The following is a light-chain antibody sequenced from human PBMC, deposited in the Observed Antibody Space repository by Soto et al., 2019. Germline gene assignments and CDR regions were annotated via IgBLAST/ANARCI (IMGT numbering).Light chain of an antibody. J-gene: IGKJ1*01. CDR1: QSVSSY. CDR2: GAS. V-gene: IGKV3-15*01. CDR3: QQYNDWPWT. Sequence: EIVMTQSPSTLSVSAGERSSLWCMASQSVSSYLAWYQQKPGQAPRLLIYGASTRATGIPARFSGSGSGTEFTLTISSLQSEDFAVYYCQQYNDWPWTFGQGTKVDIK.